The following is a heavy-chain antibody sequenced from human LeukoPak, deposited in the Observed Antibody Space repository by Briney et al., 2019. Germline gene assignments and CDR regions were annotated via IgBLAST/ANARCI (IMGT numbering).Heavy chain of an antibody. CDR3: ARAEGPSSSFDY. CDR1: GYTFTGYY. D-gene: IGHD6-13*01. V-gene: IGHV1-2*02. J-gene: IGHJ4*02. CDR2: INPNSGGT. Sequence: ASVKVSCKASGYTFTGYYMHWVRQAPGQGRAWMGWINPNSGGTNYAQKFQGRVTMTRDTSISTAYMELSRLRSDDTAVYYCARAEGPSSSFDYWGQGTLVTVSS.